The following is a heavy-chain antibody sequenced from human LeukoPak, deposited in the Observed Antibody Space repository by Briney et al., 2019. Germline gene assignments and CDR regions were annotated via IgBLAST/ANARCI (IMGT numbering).Heavy chain of an antibody. J-gene: IGHJ4*02. CDR2: IPTDDNPT. D-gene: IGHD2/OR15-2a*01. Sequence: GGSLRLSCAGSGFTFSSHWMHWVRQAPGKGLVWVSRIPTDDNPTNYADFVQGRFTISRDNAKNTVYLQMNNLRAEDTAVYYCARDHYFKIDYWGQGTLVTVSS. CDR3: ARDHYFKIDY. CDR1: GFTFSSHW. V-gene: IGHV3-74*01.